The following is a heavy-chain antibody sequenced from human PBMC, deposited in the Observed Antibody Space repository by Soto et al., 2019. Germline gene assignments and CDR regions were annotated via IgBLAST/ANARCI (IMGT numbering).Heavy chain of an antibody. CDR3: ARDSIDLFDY. CDR2: ISSSGGT. D-gene: IGHD2-21*01. V-gene: IGHV4-61*01. Sequence: SETLSLTCSVSDGSVSSGNYYWTWIRQPPGKGLEYIGSISSSGGTNYSPSLKSRVTISVDTSKNQFSLNLNSVTAADTAVYYCARDSIDLFDYWGQGTLVTVSS. J-gene: IGHJ4*02. CDR1: DGSVSSGNYY.